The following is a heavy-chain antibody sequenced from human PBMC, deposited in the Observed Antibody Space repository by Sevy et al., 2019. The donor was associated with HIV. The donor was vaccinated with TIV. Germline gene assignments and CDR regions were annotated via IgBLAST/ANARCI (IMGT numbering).Heavy chain of an antibody. CDR1: GYSISSGYY. D-gene: IGHD4-4*01. V-gene: IGHV4-38-2*02. CDR3: ARTDYKLFYYYGMDV. J-gene: IGHJ6*02. Sequence: SETLSLNCTVSGYSISSGYYWGWIRQPPGKGLEWIGSMFHSGTTYYRPSLKSPVTLSADTSKKQFSLKLSSVTAADTAVYYCARTDYKLFYYYGMDVWGQGTTVTVSS. CDR2: MFHSGTT.